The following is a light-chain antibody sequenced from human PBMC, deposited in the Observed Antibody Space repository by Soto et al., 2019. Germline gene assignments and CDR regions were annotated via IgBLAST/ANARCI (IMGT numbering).Light chain of an antibody. CDR2: DVS. CDR1: SSDVGGYNY. V-gene: IGLV2-11*01. CDR3: SSFKGTNSFV. Sequence: SVLTQPRSVSGSPGQSVTISCTGTSSDVGGYNYVSWYLQHPGKAPKVMIYDVSKRPSGVPDRFSGSKSGNTASLTISGLQSDDEANYYCSSFKGTNSFVFGTGTKVTVL. J-gene: IGLJ1*01.